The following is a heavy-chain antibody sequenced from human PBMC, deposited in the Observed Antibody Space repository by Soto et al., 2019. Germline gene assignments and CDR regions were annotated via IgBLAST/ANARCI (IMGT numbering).Heavy chain of an antibody. CDR2: IYYSGST. J-gene: IGHJ4*02. D-gene: IGHD6-13*01. CDR3: ARAPGTIHDY. Sequence: SETLSLTCTVSGGPISSYYWSWIRQPPGKGLEWIGYIYYSGSTNYNPSLKSRVTISVDTSKNQFSLKLSSVTAADTAVYYCARAPGTIHDYWGQGTLVTVSS. CDR1: GGPISSYY. V-gene: IGHV4-59*01.